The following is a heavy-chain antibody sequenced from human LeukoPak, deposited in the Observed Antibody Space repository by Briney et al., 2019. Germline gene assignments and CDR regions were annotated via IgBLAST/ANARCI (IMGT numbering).Heavy chain of an antibody. Sequence: ASVKVSCKASGYTFTSYGISWVRQAPGQGLEWMGWISAYNGNTNYARKLQGRVTMTTDTSTSTAYMELRSLGSDDTAVYYCARDPGGSSSEYFDYWGQGTLVTVSS. CDR3: ARDPGGSSSEYFDY. V-gene: IGHV1-18*01. CDR1: GYTFTSYG. J-gene: IGHJ4*02. CDR2: ISAYNGNT. D-gene: IGHD6-13*01.